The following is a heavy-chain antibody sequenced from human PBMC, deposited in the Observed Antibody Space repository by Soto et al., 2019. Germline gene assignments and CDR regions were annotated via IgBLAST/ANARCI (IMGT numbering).Heavy chain of an antibody. Sequence: QTLSLTCAISGESVSSNSAAWNWIRQSPSRGLEWLGRTYYRSKWYNDYAVSVKSRITINPDTSKNQFSLQLNSVTPEDTAVYYCAREGWFGELLYEYFDYWGQGTLVTVSS. J-gene: IGHJ4*02. CDR3: AREGWFGELLYEYFDY. CDR1: GESVSSNSAA. V-gene: IGHV6-1*01. CDR2: TYYRSKWYN. D-gene: IGHD3-10*01.